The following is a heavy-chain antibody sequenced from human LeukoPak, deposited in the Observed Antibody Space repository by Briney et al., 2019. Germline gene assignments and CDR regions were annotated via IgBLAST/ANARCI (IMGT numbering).Heavy chain of an antibody. Sequence: GASVKVSCKASGYTFSGYDMHWVRQAPGQGLEWMGWINPNSGGTNYAQKFQGRVTMTRDTSISTAYMELSRLRSDDTAVYYCARAGLVDTAMAYDYWGQGTLVTVSS. CDR3: ARAGLVDTAMAYDY. CDR2: INPNSGGT. D-gene: IGHD5-18*01. V-gene: IGHV1-2*02. CDR1: GYTFSGYD. J-gene: IGHJ4*02.